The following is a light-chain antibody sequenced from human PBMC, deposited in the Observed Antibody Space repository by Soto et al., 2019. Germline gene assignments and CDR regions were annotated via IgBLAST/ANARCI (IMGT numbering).Light chain of an antibody. V-gene: IGKV1-5*03. Sequence: DIQMTQSPSTLSASVGDTVTITCRASESISIWLAWYQQKPGKAPNLLINKASSLQSEVPSRFIGSGSGTEFTLTITSLQPDDFGVYYCQQYKSSSTFGQGTKVEIK. CDR1: ESISIW. J-gene: IGKJ1*01. CDR3: QQYKSSST. CDR2: KAS.